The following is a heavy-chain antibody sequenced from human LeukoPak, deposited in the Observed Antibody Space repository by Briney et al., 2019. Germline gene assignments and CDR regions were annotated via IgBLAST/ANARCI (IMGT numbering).Heavy chain of an antibody. V-gene: IGHV4-38-2*02. CDR1: GYSISSAYY. Sequence: SETLSLTCTVSGYSISSAYYWGWIRQPPGKGLEWIGSIHHTGSTYYNPSLKSRATISVDTSKNQFSLKLSSVAAADTAVYYCARGPGVAATTRRYYYYMDVWGKGTTVTVSS. CDR3: ARGPGVAATTRRYYYYMDV. CDR2: IHHTGST. J-gene: IGHJ6*03. D-gene: IGHD2-15*01.